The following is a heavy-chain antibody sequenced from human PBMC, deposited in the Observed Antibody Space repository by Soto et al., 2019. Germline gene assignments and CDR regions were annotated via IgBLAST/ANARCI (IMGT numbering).Heavy chain of an antibody. CDR1: GGSISSGGYY. V-gene: IGHV4-31*03. D-gene: IGHD2-21*01. J-gene: IGHJ4*02. CDR2: IYYSGST. Sequence: TLSLTCTVSGGSISSGGYYWIWIRQHPGMGLEWIGYIYYSGSTYYNPSLKSRVTISVDTSKNQFSLKLSSVTAADTAVYYCARRGGDLGRYDYWGQGTLVTVSS. CDR3: ARRGGDLGRYDY.